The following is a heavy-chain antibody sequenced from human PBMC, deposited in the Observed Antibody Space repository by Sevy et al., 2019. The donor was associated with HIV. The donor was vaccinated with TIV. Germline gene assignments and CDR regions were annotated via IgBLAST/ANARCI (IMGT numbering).Heavy chain of an antibody. CDR2: FDPEDGET. J-gene: IGHJ4*02. D-gene: IGHD3-22*01. V-gene: IGHV1-24*01. Sequence: ASVKVSCKVSGYTLTQLSMHWVRQAPGKGLEWMGSFDPEDGETLYAQKFQGRVTMTEDTSTDPAYMELRSLRSEDTAVYYCETTKDYYDSSGSPFDYWGQGTLVTVSS. CDR1: GYTLTQLS. CDR3: ETTKDYYDSSGSPFDY.